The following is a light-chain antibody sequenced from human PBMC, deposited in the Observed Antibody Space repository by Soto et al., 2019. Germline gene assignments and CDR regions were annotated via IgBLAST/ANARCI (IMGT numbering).Light chain of an antibody. V-gene: IGKV1-6*01. CDR3: LQDYNYPPT. CDR2: AAS. CDR1: QSLDNC. Sequence: QLRQSPSTLKASIGDRVTITCRASQSLDNCLAWYQQKTGKAPNLLIYAASSLKSGVPSRFSGSGSGNDFTLTISSLQPEDCATYFCLQDYNYPPTFGPGTKVDI. J-gene: IGKJ1*01.